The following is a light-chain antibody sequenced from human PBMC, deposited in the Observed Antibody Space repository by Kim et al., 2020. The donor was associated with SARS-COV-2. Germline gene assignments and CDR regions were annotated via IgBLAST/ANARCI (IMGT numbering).Light chain of an antibody. CDR2: GAS. CDR3: QQYGRGFT. Sequence: EIVLTQSPGTLSLSPGERATLSCRASQSVSSSYLAWYQQKPGQAPRLLIYGASSRATGIPDRFSGSGSGTDFTLTISRLEPEDFAVYSCQQYGRGFTFGPGTKVDIK. CDR1: QSVSSSY. V-gene: IGKV3-20*01. J-gene: IGKJ3*01.